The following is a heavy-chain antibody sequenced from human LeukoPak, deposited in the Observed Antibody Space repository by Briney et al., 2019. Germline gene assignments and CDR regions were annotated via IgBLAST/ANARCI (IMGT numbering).Heavy chain of an antibody. CDR3: AKDLLPVAANW. V-gene: IGHV3-23*01. Sequence: GGTLRLSCVASGFTFSRHGMNWVRQAPGKGLEWVSGISPSGDIKYYVDSVKGRFTVSRDNSKNTLYLQMNSLRAEDTALYYCAKDLLPVAANWWGQGTLVTVSS. D-gene: IGHD6-19*01. CDR1: GFTFSRHG. CDR2: ISPSGDIK. J-gene: IGHJ4*02.